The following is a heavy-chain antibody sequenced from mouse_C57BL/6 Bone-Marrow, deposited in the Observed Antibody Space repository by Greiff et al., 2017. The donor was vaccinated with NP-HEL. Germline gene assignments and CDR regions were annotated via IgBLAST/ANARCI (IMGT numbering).Heavy chain of an antibody. V-gene: IGHV1-50*01. D-gene: IGHD2-5*01. CDR2: IDPSDSYT. J-gene: IGHJ4*01. CDR1: GYTFTSYW. Sequence: VKLQQPGAELVKPGASVKLSCKASGYTFTSYWMQWVKQRPGQGLEWIGEIDPSDSYTNYNQKFKGKATLTVDTSSSTAYMQLSSLTSEDSAVYYCARSAYYSNYGPYYYAMDYWGQGTSVTVSS. CDR3: ARSAYYSNYGPYYYAMDY.